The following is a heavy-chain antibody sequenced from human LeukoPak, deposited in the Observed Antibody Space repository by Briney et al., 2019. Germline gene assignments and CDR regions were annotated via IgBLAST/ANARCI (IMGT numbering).Heavy chain of an antibody. CDR1: GYTFTSYG. Sequence: GASVKVSCKASGYTFTSYGISWVRQAPGQGLEWMGWISAYNGNTNYVQKVQGRVTVTTDTSTSTAYMELRSLRSDDTAVYYCARNAENYDFWSGRNWFDPWGQGTLVTVSS. CDR2: ISAYNGNT. J-gene: IGHJ5*02. V-gene: IGHV1-18*01. CDR3: ARNAENYDFWSGRNWFDP. D-gene: IGHD3-3*01.